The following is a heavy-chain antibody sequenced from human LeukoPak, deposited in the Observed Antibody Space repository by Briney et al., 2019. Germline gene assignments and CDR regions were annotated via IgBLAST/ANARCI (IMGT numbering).Heavy chain of an antibody. CDR2: ISDSGGST. CDR1: GFTFSSYA. CDR3: AKGLSVTMIVVVITKFGAFDI. Sequence: PGGSLRLSCAASGFTFSSYAMSWVRQAPGKGLEWVSAISDSGGSTYYADSVKGRFTISRDNSKNTLYLQMNSLRAEDTAVYYCAKGLSVTMIVVVITKFGAFDIWGQGTMVTVSS. J-gene: IGHJ3*02. D-gene: IGHD3-22*01. V-gene: IGHV3-23*01.